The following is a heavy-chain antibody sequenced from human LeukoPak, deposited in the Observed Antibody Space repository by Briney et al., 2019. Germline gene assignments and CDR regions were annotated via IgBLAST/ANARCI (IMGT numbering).Heavy chain of an antibody. CDR3: AKDLRFNYVWEAGY. Sequence: GGSLRLSCAASGFTFSTYWMHWVRQAPGKGLVWVSLINSDGTSTSYADSVKGRFTISRDNSKNTLYLQMNSLRVEDTAVYYCAKDLRFNYVWEAGYWGQGTLVTVSS. V-gene: IGHV3-74*01. D-gene: IGHD3-16*01. CDR2: INSDGTST. J-gene: IGHJ4*02. CDR1: GFTFSTYW.